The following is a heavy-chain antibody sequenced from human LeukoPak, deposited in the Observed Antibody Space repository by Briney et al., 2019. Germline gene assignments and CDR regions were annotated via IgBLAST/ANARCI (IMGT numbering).Heavy chain of an antibody. V-gene: IGHV5-51*07. J-gene: IGHJ2*01. CDR1: GHSFTTSW. Sequence: GESLKISCKGSGHSFTTSWIGWVHQMSGKGLEWMGMIYPGDSDTRYSPSFRGQVTISADKSISTAYLQWNSLKASDTAMYYCARPTAATYYYDSSGNPNNWYFDLWGRGTLVTVSS. CDR2: IYPGDSDT. D-gene: IGHD3-22*01. CDR3: ARPTAATYYYDSSGNPNNWYFDL.